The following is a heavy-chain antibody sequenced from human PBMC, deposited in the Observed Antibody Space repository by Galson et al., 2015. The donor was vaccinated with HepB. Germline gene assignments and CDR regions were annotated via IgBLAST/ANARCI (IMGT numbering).Heavy chain of an antibody. J-gene: IGHJ4*02. CDR2: ISAYNGNT. V-gene: IGHV1-18*04. CDR1: GYTFTSYG. D-gene: IGHD6-13*01. CDR3: ARDILSSSWSITHFDY. Sequence: SGYTFTSYGISWVRQAPGQGLEWMGWISAYNGNTNYAQKFQGRVTITADESTSTAYMELSSLRSEDTAVYYCARDILSSSWSITHFDYWGQGTLVTVSS.